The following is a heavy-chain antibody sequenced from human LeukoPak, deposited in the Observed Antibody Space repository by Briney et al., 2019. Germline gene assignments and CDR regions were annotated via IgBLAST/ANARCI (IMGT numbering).Heavy chain of an antibody. J-gene: IGHJ5*02. Sequence: GASVEVSCKASGYTFTNHGISWVRQAPGQGLEWIGWISTYYGNTNYAQKLQGRVTMTTDTSTSTAFMELRSLRSDDTAVYYCARDEGYCTITTCYRNWFDPWGQGTLVTVSS. CDR3: ARDEGYCTITTCYRNWFDP. V-gene: IGHV1-18*01. CDR1: GYTFTNHG. D-gene: IGHD2-2*01. CDR2: ISTYYGNT.